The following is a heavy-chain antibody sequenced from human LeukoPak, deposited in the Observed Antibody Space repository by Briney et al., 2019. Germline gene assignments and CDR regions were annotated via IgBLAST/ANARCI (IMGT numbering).Heavy chain of an antibody. V-gene: IGHV3-9*01. J-gene: IGHJ6*03. CDR1: GFTFDDYA. CDR3: AKGGGFDWLNYYYMDV. D-gene: IGHD3-9*01. CDR2: ISWNSGSI. Sequence: PGGSLRLSCAASGFTFDDYARHWVPQAPGKGLERVSGISWNSGSIGYADSVKGRFPISRDNAKNSLYLQMSSLRAEDTAVYYCAKGGGFDWLNYYYMDVWGKGTTVIISS.